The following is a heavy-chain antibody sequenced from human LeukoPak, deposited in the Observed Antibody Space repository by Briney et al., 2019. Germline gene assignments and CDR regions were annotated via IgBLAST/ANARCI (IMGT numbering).Heavy chain of an antibody. CDR3: ARSDGYGLVGI. D-gene: IGHD3-10*01. V-gene: IGHV4-39*07. CDR2: IYSSGST. CDR1: GVSISSGSNY. J-gene: IGHJ3*02. Sequence: SETLSLTCSVSGVSISSGSNYWGWIRQPPGKTLEWIGSIYSSGSTYYNPSLKSRVIILIDTAKNHGSLNLSSVTAADTAVYYCARSDGYGLVGIWGQGTMITVSS.